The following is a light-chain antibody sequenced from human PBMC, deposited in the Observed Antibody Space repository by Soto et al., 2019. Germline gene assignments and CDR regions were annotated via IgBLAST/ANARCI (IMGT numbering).Light chain of an antibody. V-gene: IGKV3D-20*02. CDR2: TAS. CDR1: QSVSRKY. CDR3: QHRMNWPLT. J-gene: IGKJ5*01. Sequence: ILLTQSPGTLSLSPGEGATLSCGASQSVSRKYLAWYQQKPGKAPRLLIYTASRRSTGIPERFSGSGSETDFTLTISSLEPEDFEVYYCQHRMNWPLTFGQGTRLEIK.